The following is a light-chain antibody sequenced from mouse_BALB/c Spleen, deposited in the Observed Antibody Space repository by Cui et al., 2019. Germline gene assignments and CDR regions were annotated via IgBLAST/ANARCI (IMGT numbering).Light chain of an antibody. Sequence: QIVLTQSPAIMSASPGEKVTITCSASSSVSYMHWFQQKPGTSPKLWIYSTSNLASGVPARLSGSGSGTSYSLTISRMEAEDAATYYCQQRSSYPYTFGGGTKLEIK. V-gene: IGKV4-57*01. CDR3: QQRSSYPYT. J-gene: IGKJ2*01. CDR2: STS. CDR1: SSVSY.